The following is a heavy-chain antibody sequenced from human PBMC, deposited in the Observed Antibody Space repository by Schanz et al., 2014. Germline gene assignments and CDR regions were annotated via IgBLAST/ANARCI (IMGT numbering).Heavy chain of an antibody. J-gene: IGHJ4*02. CDR2: MYYSGST. Sequence: QVQLQQWGAGLLKPSETLSLTCTVSGGSISSIGFYWGWIRQPPGKGLEWIGRMYYSGSTYYNPSLKSGFTIPGNTSKNHSPLKLSSVTAAETAVYYCARLSAIFGVVTTYYFDYWGQGTLVTVSS. V-gene: IGHV4-39*01. CDR3: ARLSAIFGVVTTYYFDY. D-gene: IGHD3-3*01. CDR1: GGSISSIGFY.